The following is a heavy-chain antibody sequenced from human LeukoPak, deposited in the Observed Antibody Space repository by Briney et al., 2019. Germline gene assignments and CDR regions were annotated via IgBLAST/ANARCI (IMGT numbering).Heavy chain of an antibody. J-gene: IGHJ6*02. V-gene: IGHV3-7*01. Sequence: GGSLRLSCAASGFTFSSYWMSWVRQAPGKGLEWVANMNQDGSEKDYVDSVKGRFTISRDNARESLYLQMSSLRAEDTAVYYCATYTHWVAGDVWGHGTTVTVSS. CDR2: MNQDGSEK. CDR3: ATYTHWVAGDV. D-gene: IGHD3-16*01. CDR1: GFTFSSYW.